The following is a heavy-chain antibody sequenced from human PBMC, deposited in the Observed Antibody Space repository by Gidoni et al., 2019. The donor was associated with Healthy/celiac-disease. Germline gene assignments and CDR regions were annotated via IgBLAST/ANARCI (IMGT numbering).Heavy chain of an antibody. CDR3: ARVITIFGVVKTYYYGMDV. J-gene: IGHJ6*02. D-gene: IGHD3-3*01. CDR1: GGTFSSYA. CDR2: IIPSFVTA. Sequence: QVQLVQSGAEVKKPGSSVRVSCRASGGTFSSYAISWVRQATGQGLEWMGGIIPSFVTANYAQKFQGRVTITADKSTSTAYMELSSLRSEDTAVYYCARVITIFGVVKTYYYGMDVWGQGTTVTVSS. V-gene: IGHV1-69*06.